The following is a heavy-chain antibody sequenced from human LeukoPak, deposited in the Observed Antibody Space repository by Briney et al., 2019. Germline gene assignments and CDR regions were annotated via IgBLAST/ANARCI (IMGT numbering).Heavy chain of an antibody. CDR3: SRLPRGLIRSY. CDR2: IYHSGSIDYYSGST. V-gene: IGHV4-39*01. CDR1: GGSISSSSYY. Sequence: PSETLSLTCTVSGGSISSSSYYWGWIRQPLGKGLEWIVTIYHSGSIDYYSGSTYYKPSLKSRVTISVDGSKNQFSLRLSSGTAADTAVYYCSRLPRGLIRSYWGQGTLVTVSS. J-gene: IGHJ4*02. D-gene: IGHD3-16*01.